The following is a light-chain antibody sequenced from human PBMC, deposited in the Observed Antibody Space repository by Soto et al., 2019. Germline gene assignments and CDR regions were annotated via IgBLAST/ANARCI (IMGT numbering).Light chain of an antibody. CDR3: MRALQTPRT. J-gene: IGKJ2*01. CDR2: LGS. CDR1: QSLLHSNGYNY. V-gene: IGKV2-28*01. Sequence: DIVMTQSPLSLPVTPGEPASISCRSSQSLLHSNGYNYLDWYLQKPGQSPQLLIYLGSNRASGVPDRFSGSGSGKDFTLKISRVGAEDVGVYYCMRALQTPRTFGQGTKLEIK.